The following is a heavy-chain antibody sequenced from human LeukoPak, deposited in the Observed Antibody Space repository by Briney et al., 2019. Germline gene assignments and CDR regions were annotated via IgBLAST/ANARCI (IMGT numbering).Heavy chain of an antibody. J-gene: IGHJ4*02. Sequence: GGSLRLSCTAPGFTFGDYAMSWVRQAPGKGLEWVGFIRSKAYGGTTEYAASVKGRFTISRDGSKSIAYLQMNSLKTEDTAVYYCTREYLGYCSSTSCEDYWGQGTLVTVSS. D-gene: IGHD2-2*01. CDR3: TREYLGYCSSTSCEDY. CDR2: IRSKAYGGTT. V-gene: IGHV3-49*04. CDR1: GFTFGDYA.